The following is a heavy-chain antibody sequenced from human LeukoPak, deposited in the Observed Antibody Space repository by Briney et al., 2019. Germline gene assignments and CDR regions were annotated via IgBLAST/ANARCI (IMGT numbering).Heavy chain of an antibody. J-gene: IGHJ4*02. Sequence: GGSLRLSCAASGFTFSNYWMSWVRQAPGKGLEWVSAIIGSGGSTYCADSVKGRFTISRDNSKNTLYLQMNSLRAEDTAVYYCAKGTYYYDSSGYYGGYYFDYWGQGTLVTVSS. CDR1: GFTFSNYW. CDR2: IIGSGGST. D-gene: IGHD3-22*01. CDR3: AKGTYYYDSSGYYGGYYFDY. V-gene: IGHV3-23*01.